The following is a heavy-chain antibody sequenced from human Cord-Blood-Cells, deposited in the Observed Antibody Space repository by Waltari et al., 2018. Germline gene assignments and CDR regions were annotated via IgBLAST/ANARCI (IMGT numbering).Heavy chain of an antibody. D-gene: IGHD3-3*01. CDR2: INPSGGST. V-gene: IGHV1-46*01. Sequence: QVQLVQSGAEVKKPGASVKVSCKASGYTFTSYYLHWVRQAPGQGLEWMGIINPSGGSTSYAQKFQGRVTMTRDTSTSTVYMELSSLRSEDAAVYYCARDSDDFWSGYYDAFDIWGQGTMVTVSS. CDR3: ARDSDDFWSGYYDAFDI. J-gene: IGHJ3*02. CDR1: GYTFTSYY.